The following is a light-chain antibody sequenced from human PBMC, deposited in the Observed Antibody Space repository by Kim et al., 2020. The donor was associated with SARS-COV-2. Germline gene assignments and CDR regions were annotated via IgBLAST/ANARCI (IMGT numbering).Light chain of an antibody. CDR1: SNIVGNQG. J-gene: IGLJ2*01. V-gene: IGLV10-54*02. CDR3: SALDSSSV. Sequence: QAGLTQPPSVSKGLRQTATLTCTGNSNIVGNQGAAWLQQHQGHPPKLLSYRNNNRPSGISERFSASRSGNTASLTITGLQPEDEADYYCSALDSSSVFGGGTQLTVL. CDR2: RNN.